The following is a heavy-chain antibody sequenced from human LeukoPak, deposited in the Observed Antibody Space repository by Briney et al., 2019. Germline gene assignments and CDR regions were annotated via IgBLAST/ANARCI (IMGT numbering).Heavy chain of an antibody. D-gene: IGHD3-10*02. Sequence: PGGSLRLSCAASGFTLSNAWMSWVRQAPGKGLEWVSSISTSSSYIDYADSVKGRFTISRDNAKNSLYLQMNSLRAEDTAVYYCAELGITMIGGVWGKGTTVTISS. CDR3: AELGITMIGGV. CDR2: ISTSSSYI. J-gene: IGHJ6*04. CDR1: GFTLSNAW. V-gene: IGHV3-21*01.